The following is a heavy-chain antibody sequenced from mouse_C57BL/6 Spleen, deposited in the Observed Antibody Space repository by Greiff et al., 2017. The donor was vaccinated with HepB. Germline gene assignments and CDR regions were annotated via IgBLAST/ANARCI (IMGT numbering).Heavy chain of an antibody. CDR3: AKDYYSIYYAMDY. D-gene: IGHD2-5*01. Sequence: VQLQQSVAELVRPGASVKLSCTASGFNIKNTYMHWVKQRPEQGLEWIGRIDPANGNTKYAPKFQGKATLTADTSTNTAYMQLSSLTSEDPAIYYCAKDYYSIYYAMDYWGQGTSVTVSS. CDR2: IDPANGNT. V-gene: IGHV14-3*01. CDR1: GFNIKNTY. J-gene: IGHJ4*01.